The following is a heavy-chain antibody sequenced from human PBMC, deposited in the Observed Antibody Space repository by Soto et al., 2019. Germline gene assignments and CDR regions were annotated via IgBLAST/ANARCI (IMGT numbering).Heavy chain of an antibody. D-gene: IGHD3-10*01. Sequence: GGSLRLSCAPSGFTFSTHGMHWVRQAPGKGLEWVAVIWYDGSHQYYADSVKGRFTIARDNSKNMLYLQMNSLRVEDTAVYYCARDLGTFNYGSSYFDYWGQGTPVTVSS. J-gene: IGHJ4*02. CDR3: ARDLGTFNYGSSYFDY. CDR1: GFTFSTHG. V-gene: IGHV3-33*01. CDR2: IWYDGSHQ.